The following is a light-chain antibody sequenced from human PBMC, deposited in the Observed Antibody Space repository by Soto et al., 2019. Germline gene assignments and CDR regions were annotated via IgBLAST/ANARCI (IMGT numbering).Light chain of an antibody. J-gene: IGLJ2*01. Sequence: QSALTQPASVSGSPGQSITISCTGTSSDVGGYNYVSWYQQHPGKAPKLVIYEVSNRPSGVSNRFSGSKSGNTASLTISGLQAEDEADYYCSSYTSSSTPHVVFGGGTKLTVL. CDR3: SSYTSSSTPHVV. CDR2: EVS. V-gene: IGLV2-14*01. CDR1: SSDVGGYNY.